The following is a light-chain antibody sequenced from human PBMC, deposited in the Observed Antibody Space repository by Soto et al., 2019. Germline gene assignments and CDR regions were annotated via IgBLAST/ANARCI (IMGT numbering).Light chain of an antibody. CDR2: SAS. J-gene: IGKJ3*01. CDR1: QNINRY. CDR3: QQTFSTLGT. Sequence: DIQMTQSPSSLSASEGDRVTITCRASQNINRYLHWYQQKPGKAPKLLIYSASTLQSGVPSRFSGSGSGTDFTLTISSLQPEDFATYYCQQTFSTLGTFGPGTKVDIK. V-gene: IGKV1-39*01.